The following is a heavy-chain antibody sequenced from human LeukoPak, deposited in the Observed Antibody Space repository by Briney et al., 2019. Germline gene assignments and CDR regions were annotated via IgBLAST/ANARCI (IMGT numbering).Heavy chain of an antibody. CDR2: ISSSSSYI. Sequence: PGGSLRLSCAASGFIFSSYAMRWVRQAPGEGLEWISSISSSSSYIYYADSVKGRFTISRDNAKNSLYLQMNSLRAEDTAVYYCAGIYYGSGSFDYWGQGTLVTVSS. CDR3: AGIYYGSGSFDY. V-gene: IGHV3-21*01. CDR1: GFIFSSYA. D-gene: IGHD3-10*01. J-gene: IGHJ4*02.